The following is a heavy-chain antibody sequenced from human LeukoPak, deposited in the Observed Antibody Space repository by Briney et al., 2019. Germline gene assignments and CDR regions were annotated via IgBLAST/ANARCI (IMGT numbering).Heavy chain of an antibody. J-gene: IGHJ4*02. CDR2: IQYDGGNK. V-gene: IGHV3-30*02. CDR3: AKDGGSGAYSLDY. Sequence: GGSLRLSCAASGFTFSHYGIHWVRQAPGKGLERVAYIQYDGGNKYYADSVKGRFTISRDNSKNTLCLQMNGLRAEDTAVYYCAKDGGSGAYSLDYWGQGTLVTVSS. D-gene: IGHD1-26*01. CDR1: GFTFSHYG.